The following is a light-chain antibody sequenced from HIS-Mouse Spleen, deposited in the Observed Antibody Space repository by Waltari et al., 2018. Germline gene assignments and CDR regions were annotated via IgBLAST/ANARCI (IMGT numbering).Light chain of an antibody. Sequence: QSALTQPASVSGSPGQSIPISCTGTSSYVGRHNLVSWYQQHPGKAPKLMIYEGSKRPSGVSNRFSGSKSGNTASLTISGLQAEDEADYYCCSYAGSSTFGVFGGGTKLTVL. V-gene: IGLV2-23*03. J-gene: IGLJ3*02. CDR3: CSYAGSSTFGV. CDR1: SSYVGRHNL. CDR2: EGS.